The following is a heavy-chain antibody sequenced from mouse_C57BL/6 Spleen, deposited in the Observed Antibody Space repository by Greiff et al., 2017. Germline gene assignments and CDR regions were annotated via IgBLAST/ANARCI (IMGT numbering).Heavy chain of an antibody. J-gene: IGHJ4*01. CDR3: ARRGQYDYDEDYAMDY. D-gene: IGHD2-4*01. CDR1: GYTFTSYG. CDR2: IYPRSGNT. Sequence: QVQLQQSGAELARPGASVKLSCKASGYTFTSYGISWVKQRTGQGLEWIGEIYPRSGNTYYNEKFKGKATLTADKSSSTAYMELRSLTSEDSAVYFCARRGQYDYDEDYAMDYWGQGTSVTVSS. V-gene: IGHV1-81*01.